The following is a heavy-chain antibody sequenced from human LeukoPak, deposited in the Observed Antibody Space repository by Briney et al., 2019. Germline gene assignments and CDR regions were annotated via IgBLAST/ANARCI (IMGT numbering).Heavy chain of an antibody. CDR2: IYYSGST. CDR3: ASRYSSGWYDY. Sequence: ASETLSPTCTVSGGSISSYYWSWIRQPPGKGLEWIGYIYYSGSTNYNPSLKSRVTISVDTSKNQFSLKLSSVTAADTAVYYCASRYSSGWYDYWGQGTLVTVSS. V-gene: IGHV4-59*01. J-gene: IGHJ4*02. D-gene: IGHD6-19*01. CDR1: GGSISSYY.